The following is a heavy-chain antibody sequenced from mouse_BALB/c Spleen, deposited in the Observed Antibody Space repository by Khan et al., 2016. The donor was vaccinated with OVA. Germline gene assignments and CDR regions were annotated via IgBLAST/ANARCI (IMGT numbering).Heavy chain of an antibody. D-gene: IGHD2-1*01. CDR2: ILTGGDT. J-gene: IGHJ4*01. Sequence: QVQLKESGPGLVAPSQTLSITCTVSGFSSTNYGVNWVRQPPGKNLEWLGVILTGGDTNYNSALMSRLSIIKDNSKNQVFLRMNNLQTDDTAVYYCATIFYGKGYYAMDYWGQGTAVTVSS. V-gene: IGHV2-9*02. CDR3: ATIFYGKGYYAMDY. CDR1: GFSSTNYG.